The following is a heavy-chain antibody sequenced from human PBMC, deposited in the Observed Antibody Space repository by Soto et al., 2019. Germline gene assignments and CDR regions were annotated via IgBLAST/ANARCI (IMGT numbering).Heavy chain of an antibody. CDR2: IYYSGST. J-gene: IGHJ4*02. CDR1: GGSISSYY. CDR3: AATDYGEGGGDY. Sequence: PSETLSLTCTVSGGSISSYYWSWIRQPPGKGLEWIGYIYYSGSTNYNPSLKSRVTISVDTSKNQFSLKLSSVTAADTAVYYCAATDYGEGGGDYWGQGTLVTVSS. D-gene: IGHD4-17*01. V-gene: IGHV4-59*01.